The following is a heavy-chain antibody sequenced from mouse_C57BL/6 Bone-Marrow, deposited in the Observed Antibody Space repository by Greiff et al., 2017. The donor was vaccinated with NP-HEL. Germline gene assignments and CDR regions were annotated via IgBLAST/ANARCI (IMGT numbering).Heavy chain of an antibody. D-gene: IGHD2-4*01. CDR3: ARCRLRFDY. Sequence: QVQLKESGPELVKPGASVKISCKASGYAFSSSWMNWVKQRPGKGLEWIGRIYPGDGDTNYNGKFKGKATLTADKSSSTAYMQLSSLTSEDSAVYFCARCRLRFDYWGQGTTLTVSS. V-gene: IGHV1-82*01. CDR1: GYAFSSSW. CDR2: IYPGDGDT. J-gene: IGHJ2*01.